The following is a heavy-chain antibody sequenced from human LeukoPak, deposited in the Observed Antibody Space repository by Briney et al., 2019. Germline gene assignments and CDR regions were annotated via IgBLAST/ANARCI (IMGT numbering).Heavy chain of an antibody. D-gene: IGHD5-18*01. V-gene: IGHV1-18*01. CDR1: GYTFTSYG. CDR2: ISAYNGNT. CDR3: ARDPYSYGSYFDY. Sequence: ASMKVSCKASGYTFTSYGISWVRQAPGQGLEWMGWISAYNGNTNYAQKLQGRVTMTTDTSTSTAYLELRRLGSDDTAVYYCARDPYSYGSYFDYWGQGTLVTVSS. J-gene: IGHJ4*02.